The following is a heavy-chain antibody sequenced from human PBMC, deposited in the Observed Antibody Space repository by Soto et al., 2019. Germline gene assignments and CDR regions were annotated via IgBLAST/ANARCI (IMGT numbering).Heavy chain of an antibody. J-gene: IGHJ4*02. CDR1: GGSISSGGYY. CDR2: IYYSGST. CDR3: ARDAYYYDSSGYYPVI. D-gene: IGHD3-22*01. Sequence: QVQLQESGPGLVKPSQTLSLTCTVSGGSISSGGYYWSWIRQHPGKGLEWIGYIYYSGSTDYNPSLEGLVTISGDTSKNQFCRKLGSVTAADTAVYYCARDAYYYDSSGYYPVIWGQGTLVTVSS. V-gene: IGHV4-31*01.